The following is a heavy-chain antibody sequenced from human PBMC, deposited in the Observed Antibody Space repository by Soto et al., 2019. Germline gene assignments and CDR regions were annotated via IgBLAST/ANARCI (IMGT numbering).Heavy chain of an antibody. CDR2: ISYDGSNK. CDR1: GLTFSSYG. CDR3: AKGPGFLDY. D-gene: IGHD3-3*01. Sequence: GGSLRLSCAASGLTFSSYGMHWVRQAPGKGLEWVAVISYDGSNKYYADSVKGRFTISRDNSKNTLYLQMNSLRAEDTAVYYCAKGPGFLDYWGQGTLVTVSS. V-gene: IGHV3-30*18. J-gene: IGHJ4*02.